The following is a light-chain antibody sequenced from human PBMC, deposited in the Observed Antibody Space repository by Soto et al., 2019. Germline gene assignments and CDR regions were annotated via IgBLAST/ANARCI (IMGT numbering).Light chain of an antibody. CDR2: GAS. CDR1: QSVGSRY. J-gene: IGKJ1*01. CDR3: QQYGSSPRT. Sequence: ETVMTQSPATLSLSPGERATLSCRASQSVGSRYLAWYQQKPGQAPRLLIYGASNRATGIPDKFSGSGSGTDFTLTINRLEPEDFAVYYCQQYGSSPRTFGQGTKVDNK. V-gene: IGKV3-20*01.